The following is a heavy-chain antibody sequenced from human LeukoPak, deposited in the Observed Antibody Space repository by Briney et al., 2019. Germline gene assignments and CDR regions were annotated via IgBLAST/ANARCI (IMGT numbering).Heavy chain of an antibody. CDR2: ISSSSSYI. Sequence: GGSLRLSCAASGFTFSSYSMNWVRQAPGKGLEWVSSISSSSSYIYYADSVKGRFTISRDNSKNTLYLQMNSLRAEDTAMYYCARDGSTYGTRWGQGTLVTVSS. J-gene: IGHJ4*02. CDR3: ARDGSTYGTR. V-gene: IGHV3-21*01. CDR1: GFTFSSYS. D-gene: IGHD1-7*01.